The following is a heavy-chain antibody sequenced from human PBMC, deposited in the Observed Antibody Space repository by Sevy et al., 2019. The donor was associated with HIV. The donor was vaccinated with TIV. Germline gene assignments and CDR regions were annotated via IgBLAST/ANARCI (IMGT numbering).Heavy chain of an antibody. J-gene: IGHJ6*02. CDR1: GFTFSNYG. V-gene: IGHV3-30*18. Sequence: GGSLRLSCAASGFTFSNYGMYWVRQAPGKGLEWLAVMTYDGSNRYYAHSVKGRFTISRDNSKNTLYLQMNSLRTEDTAVYYCAKDTASEEINYYYYGMDVWGQGTTVTVSS. D-gene: IGHD2-21*02. CDR2: MTYDGSNR. CDR3: AKDTASEEINYYYYGMDV.